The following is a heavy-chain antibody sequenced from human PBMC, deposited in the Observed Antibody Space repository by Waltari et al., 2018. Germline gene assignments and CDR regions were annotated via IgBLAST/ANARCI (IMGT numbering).Heavy chain of an antibody. V-gene: IGHV4-61*09. CDR3: ARLAVAAIGGYWYFDL. J-gene: IGHJ2*01. CDR2: IYTSGST. CDR1: GGSISSGSYY. D-gene: IGHD6-19*01. Sequence: QVQLQESGPGLVKPSQTLSLTCTVSGGSISSGSYYWSWIRQPAGKGLEWIGYIYTSGSTNYNPSLKSRVTISVDTSKNQFSLKLSSVTAADTAVYYCARLAVAAIGGYWYFDLWGRGTLVTVSS.